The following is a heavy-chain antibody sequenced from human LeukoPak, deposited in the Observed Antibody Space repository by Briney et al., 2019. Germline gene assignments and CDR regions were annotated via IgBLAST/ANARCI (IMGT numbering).Heavy chain of an antibody. CDR1: GFTVSSNY. CDR2: IYSGGST. Sequence: GGSLRLSCAASGFTVSSNYMSWVRQAPGKGLEWVSVIYSGGSTYYADSVKGRFTISRDNSRNTLYLQMNSLRAEDTAVYYCARVVAGFGENYFDYWGQGTLVTVSS. CDR3: ARVVAGFGENYFDY. J-gene: IGHJ4*02. V-gene: IGHV3-53*01. D-gene: IGHD3-10*01.